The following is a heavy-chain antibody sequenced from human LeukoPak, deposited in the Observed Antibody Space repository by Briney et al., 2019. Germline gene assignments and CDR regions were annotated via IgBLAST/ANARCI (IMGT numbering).Heavy chain of an antibody. J-gene: IGHJ6*03. D-gene: IGHD3-3*01. V-gene: IGHV4-39*07. CDR1: GCSISSSSYY. CDR2: IYYSGST. CDR3: ARVGYYDFWSGYRTYYYYYMDV. Sequence: SETLSLTCTVSGCSISSSSYYWGWIRQPPGKGLEWIGSIYYSGSTYYDPSLKSRVTISVDTSKNQFSLKLSSVTAADTAVYYCARVGYYDFWSGYRTYYYYYMDVWGKGTTVTVSS.